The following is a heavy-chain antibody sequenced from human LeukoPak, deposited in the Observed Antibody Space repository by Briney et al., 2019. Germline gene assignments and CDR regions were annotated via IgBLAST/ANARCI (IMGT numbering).Heavy chain of an antibody. CDR1: GFTFSNNA. CDR3: ARYSGSYYYPPAWDL. CDR2: TSTSGGSA. Sequence: PGGSLRLSCAASGFTFSNNAMSWVRQAPGQELEWVSATSTSGGSAYYADSVKGRFTISRDNSKNTLYLQMDSLRADDTAVYYCARYSGSYYYPPAWDLWGQGTLVTVSS. J-gene: IGHJ4*02. V-gene: IGHV3-23*01. D-gene: IGHD1-26*01.